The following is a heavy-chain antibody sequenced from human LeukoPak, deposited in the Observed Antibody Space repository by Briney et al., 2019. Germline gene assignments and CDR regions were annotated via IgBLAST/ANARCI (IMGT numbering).Heavy chain of an antibody. D-gene: IGHD3-3*01. CDR2: MNPNSGNT. J-gene: IGHJ6*03. V-gene: IGHV1-8*03. Sequence: ASVKVSCKASGYTFTGYYMHWVRQAPGQGLEWMGWMNPNSGNTGYAQKFQGRVTITRNTSISTAYMELSSLRSEDTAVYYCARVWPGGYDFWSGYAYYYYYYMDVWGKGTTVTVSS. CDR3: ARVWPGGYDFWSGYAYYYYYYMDV. CDR1: GYTFTGYY.